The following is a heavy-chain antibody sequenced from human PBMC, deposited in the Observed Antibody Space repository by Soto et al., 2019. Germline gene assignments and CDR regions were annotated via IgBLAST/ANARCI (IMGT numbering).Heavy chain of an antibody. CDR1: CGSISSGGYY. J-gene: IGHJ4*02. CDR3: ARGEDFWSGYFLDY. D-gene: IGHD3-3*01. CDR2: IYYSGST. Sequence: QVQLQESGPGLVKPSQTLSLTCTVSCGSISSGGYYWSWIRQHPGKGLEWIGYIYYSGSTYYNPSLKSRVTISVDTSKNQVSLKLSSVTAAATAVYYCARGEDFWSGYFLDYWGQETLVTVSS. V-gene: IGHV4-31*03.